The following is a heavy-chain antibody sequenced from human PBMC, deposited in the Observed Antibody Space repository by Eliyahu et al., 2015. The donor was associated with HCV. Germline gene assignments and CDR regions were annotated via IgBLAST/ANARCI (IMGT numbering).Heavy chain of an antibody. J-gene: IGHJ4*02. CDR2: IYWDDDE. CDR3: VHAYSDSSGHYYLYFDY. CDR1: GFSLSTSGVG. D-gene: IGHD3-22*01. V-gene: IGHV2-5*02. Sequence: QITLKESGPTLLKPTQTLTLTCTFSGFSLSTSGVGVGWIRQPPGKALEWLALIYWDDDERYSPSLRSRLTITKDTSKNQVVLTMTNMDPVDTATYYCVHAYSDSSGHYYLYFDYWGQGTLVTVSS.